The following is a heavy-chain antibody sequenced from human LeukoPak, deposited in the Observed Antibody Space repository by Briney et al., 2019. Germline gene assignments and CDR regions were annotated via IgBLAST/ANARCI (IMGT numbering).Heavy chain of an antibody. CDR3: AAGIGSQWELLDY. J-gene: IGHJ4*02. CDR2: VSAYNGNT. CDR1: GYTFTDYY. D-gene: IGHD1-26*01. V-gene: IGHV1-18*04. Sequence: ASVKVSCKASGYTFTDYYMHWVRQAPGQGLEWMGWVSAYNGNTNYAQKLQGRVTMTTDTSTSTAYMELRSLRSDDTAVYYCAAGIGSQWELLDYWGQGTLVTVSS.